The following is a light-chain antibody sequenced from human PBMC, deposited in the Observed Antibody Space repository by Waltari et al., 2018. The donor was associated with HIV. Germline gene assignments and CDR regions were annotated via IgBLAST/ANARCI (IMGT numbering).Light chain of an antibody. Sequence: QSVLTQPPSASGTPGQTVTISCSGSSSNIGNDAVNWYQQLPGTAPKLLIYSNNQPPSGVPGRFSGSKSGTSASLAISGLQSEDQADYYCGTWDDSLNGWEVFGGGTKLTVL. J-gene: IGLJ2*01. V-gene: IGLV1-44*01. CDR1: SSNIGNDA. CDR3: GTWDDSLNGWEV. CDR2: SNN.